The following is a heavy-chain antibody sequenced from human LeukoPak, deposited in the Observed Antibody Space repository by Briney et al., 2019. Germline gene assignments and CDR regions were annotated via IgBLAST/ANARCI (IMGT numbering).Heavy chain of an antibody. CDR2: ISPAGGTT. CDR3: AKSRSGSSNWALRIFDN. CDR1: GFPFGSEA. D-gene: IGHD6-13*01. V-gene: IGHV3-23*01. J-gene: IGHJ4*02. Sequence: GGSLRLSCTVSGFPFGSEAMSWVRQTPGRGLEWVSSISPAGGTTYYADSVKGRFTISRDNSKNTLYVQMNSLRAEDTAVYYCAKSRSGSSNWALRIFDNWGQGTLVSVSS.